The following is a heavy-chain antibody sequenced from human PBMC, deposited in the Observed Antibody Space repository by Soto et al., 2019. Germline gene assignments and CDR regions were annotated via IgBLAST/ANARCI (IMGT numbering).Heavy chain of an antibody. V-gene: IGHV3-33*01. CDR2: LWRDGSKV. CDR3: ARDGTGWTGGDH. CDR1: GFTFSAYD. D-gene: IGHD6-19*01. Sequence: GGSLRLSCAASGFTFSAYDMHWVRQAPGKRLEWVAVLWRDGSKVYYADSVKGRFTISRDNSKNTLYLEMNSLRVEDTAVYYFARDGTGWTGGDHWGQGTLVIVSS. J-gene: IGHJ4*02.